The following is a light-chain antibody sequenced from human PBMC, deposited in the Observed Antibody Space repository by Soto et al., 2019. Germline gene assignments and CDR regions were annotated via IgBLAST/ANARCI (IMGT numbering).Light chain of an antibody. CDR1: TGSVTSVSY. CDR3: LLYYGGAKVWV. Sequence: QAVVTQDPSLTVSPGGTVTLTCAASTGSVTSVSYASWFQQQPGQPPRSLIYSTTNKHSWTPARFSGSLLGGKAVLTLSGVQPEDEAEYYCLLYYGGAKVWVFGGGTKLTVL. V-gene: IGLV7-43*01. CDR2: STT. J-gene: IGLJ3*02.